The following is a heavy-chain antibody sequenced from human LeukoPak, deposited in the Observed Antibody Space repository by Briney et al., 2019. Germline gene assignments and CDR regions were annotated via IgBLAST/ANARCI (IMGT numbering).Heavy chain of an antibody. V-gene: IGHV3-74*01. Sequence: GGSLRLSCAASVLTSSSYLMHWVRQAPGKGLVWISRINSDGSITSYADSVKGRFTISRDNVKKKVYLQMNTLRAEDTAVYYCVRNSENHQQYDAFDIWGQGKMVTVSS. CDR1: VLTSSSYL. D-gene: IGHD1-7*01. J-gene: IGHJ3*02. CDR3: VRNSENHQQYDAFDI. CDR2: INSDGSIT.